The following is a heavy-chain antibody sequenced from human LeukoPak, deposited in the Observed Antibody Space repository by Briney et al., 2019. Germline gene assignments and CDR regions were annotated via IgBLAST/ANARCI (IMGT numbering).Heavy chain of an antibody. Sequence: PSETLSLTCTVSGGSISSYFWSWIRQPPGKGLQWIGYIYYSGSTIYNPSLKSRVTISVDTSKNQFSLKLSSVTAADTAVYYCAREGDYYDTSGTLDYWGQGTLVTVSS. D-gene: IGHD3-22*01. CDR1: GGSISSYF. CDR3: AREGDYYDTSGTLDY. J-gene: IGHJ4*02. V-gene: IGHV4-59*12. CDR2: IYYSGST.